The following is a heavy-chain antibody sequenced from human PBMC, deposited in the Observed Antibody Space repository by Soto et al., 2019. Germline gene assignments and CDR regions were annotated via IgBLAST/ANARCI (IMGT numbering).Heavy chain of an antibody. Sequence: GASVKVSCKASGYTFTGYYMHWVRQAPGQGLEWMGWINPNSGGTNYAQKFQGRVTMTRDTSISTAYMELSRLRSDDTAVYYCARVLAYSSSSIRLNAFDSWRQAPMV. J-gene: IGHJ3*02. CDR3: ARVLAYSSSSIRLNAFDS. CDR1: GYTFTGYY. CDR2: INPNSGGT. D-gene: IGHD6-6*01. V-gene: IGHV1-2*02.